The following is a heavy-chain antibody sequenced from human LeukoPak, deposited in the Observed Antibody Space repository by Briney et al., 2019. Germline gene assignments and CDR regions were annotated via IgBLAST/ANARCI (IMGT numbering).Heavy chain of an antibody. CDR2: ISYDGSNK. D-gene: IGHD4-4*01. Sequence: GGSLRLSCAASGFTFSDYYMSWIRQAPGKGLEWVAVISYDGSNKYYADSVKGRFTISRDNSKNTLYLQMNSLRAEDTAVYYCAKGDGYSVYWGQGTLVTVFS. CDR1: GFTFSDYY. V-gene: IGHV3-30*18. CDR3: AKGDGYSVY. J-gene: IGHJ4*02.